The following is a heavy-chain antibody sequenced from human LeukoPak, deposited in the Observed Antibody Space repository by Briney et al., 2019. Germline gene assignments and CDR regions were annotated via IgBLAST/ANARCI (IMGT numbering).Heavy chain of an antibody. D-gene: IGHD3-3*01. CDR1: GFTFSSYA. J-gene: IGHJ6*02. V-gene: IGHV3-23*01. CDR2: ISGSGSST. Sequence: GGALRLSCAASGFTFSSYAMSWVRQTPGKGVEWVSAISGSGSSTYYADSVKGRFTISRDNSKNTLLLQMNSLRAEDTAPYYCAKSVAIYFYYGLDVWGQGATVTVSS. CDR3: AKSVAIYFYYGLDV.